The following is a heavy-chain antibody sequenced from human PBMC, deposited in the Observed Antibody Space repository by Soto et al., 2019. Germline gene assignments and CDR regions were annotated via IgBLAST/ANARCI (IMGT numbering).Heavy chain of an antibody. J-gene: IGHJ4*02. Sequence: QVQLVQSGGGVVQPGRSLRLSCEASGFSFRYYGMHWVRQAPGKGLEWVAVISFDGNIKYYADSVEGRFTISRDNSKNTLYLQMNSLRGDDTAVYYCATTGRDLGDSPNAYWGQGILVTVSS. CDR2: ISFDGNIK. D-gene: IGHD4-17*01. CDR3: ATTGRDLGDSPNAY. CDR1: GFSFRYYG. V-gene: IGHV3-30*03.